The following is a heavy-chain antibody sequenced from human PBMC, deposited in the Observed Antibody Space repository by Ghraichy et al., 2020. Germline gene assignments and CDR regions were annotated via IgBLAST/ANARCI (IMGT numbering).Heavy chain of an antibody. CDR2: IRSKADGGTT. CDR1: GFTFSNAW. V-gene: IGHV3-15*01. D-gene: IGHD2/OR15-2a*01. CDR3: TTLGLSDT. J-gene: IGHJ5*02. Sequence: GGSLRLSCAASGFTFSNAWMSWVRQAPGKGLEWLGRIRSKADGGTTDYAATVKGRFFFSRDDSKDTLYLQMNSLKTEDTAVYYCTTLGLSDTWCQGTLVTVSS.